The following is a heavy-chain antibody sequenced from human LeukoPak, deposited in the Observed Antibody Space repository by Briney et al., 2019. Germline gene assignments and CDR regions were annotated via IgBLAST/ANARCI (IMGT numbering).Heavy chain of an antibody. V-gene: IGHV4-4*02. Sequence: SETLSLTCAVSGGSISSSNWWSWVRQPPGKGLEWIGEIYHSGSTNYNPSLKSRVTISVDKSKNQFSLKLSSVTAADTAVYYCARDSLNYDSSGYYWGQGTLVTVSS. CDR3: ARDSLNYDSSGYY. D-gene: IGHD3-22*01. J-gene: IGHJ4*02. CDR2: IYHSGST. CDR1: GGSISSSNW.